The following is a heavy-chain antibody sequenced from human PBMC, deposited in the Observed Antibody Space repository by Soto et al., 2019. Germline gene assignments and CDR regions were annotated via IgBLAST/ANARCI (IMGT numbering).Heavy chain of an antibody. Sequence: GGSLRLSCVASGFSLSDYAVNWVRQAPGKGLEWVSCISRNSGSIDYADSVKGRFTISRDNAKNSLYLQMNSLRAEDTALYYCAKDIGAVAGFGYMDVWGKGTTVTVSS. V-gene: IGHV3-9*01. CDR2: ISRNSGSI. CDR3: AKDIGAVAGFGYMDV. CDR1: GFSLSDYA. D-gene: IGHD6-19*01. J-gene: IGHJ6*03.